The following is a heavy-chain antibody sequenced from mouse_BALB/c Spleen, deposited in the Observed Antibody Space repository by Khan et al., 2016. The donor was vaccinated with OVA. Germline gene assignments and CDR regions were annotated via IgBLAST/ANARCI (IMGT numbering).Heavy chain of an antibody. V-gene: IGHV1-5*01. Sequence: EVQLQQSGTVLARPGASVKMSCKASGYSFTSYWMHWVKQRPGQGLEWLGAIYPGISDTRYNQKFKGKATLTAVSSASTAYMEFSSLTNEDSAVYYCTRSDDSYYFDYWGQGTTLTVAS. CDR1: GYSFTSYW. J-gene: IGHJ2*01. CDR2: IYPGISDT. CDR3: TRSDDSYYFDY. D-gene: IGHD2-4*01.